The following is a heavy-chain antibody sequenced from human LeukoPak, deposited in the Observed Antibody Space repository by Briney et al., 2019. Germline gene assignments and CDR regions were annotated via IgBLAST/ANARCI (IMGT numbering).Heavy chain of an antibody. J-gene: IGHJ4*02. CDR1: GLTFSSYV. CDR3: ARDPDMTD. V-gene: IGHV3-33*02. Sequence: PGRSLRLSCGASGLTFSSYVMHWVRQAPGKGLEWVAVIWYDGSNKYYADSAKGRFTISRDNSKNTLFLQMNSLRAEDTAVYYCARDPDMTDWGQGTLVTVSS. CDR2: IWYDGSNK. D-gene: IGHD2-21*02.